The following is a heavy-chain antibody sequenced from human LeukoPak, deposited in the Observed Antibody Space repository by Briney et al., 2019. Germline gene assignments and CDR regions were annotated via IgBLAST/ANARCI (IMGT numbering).Heavy chain of an antibody. V-gene: IGHV3-74*01. CDR1: GFTFSSYW. J-gene: IGHJ6*04. CDR3: ARARGMVRCMDV. CDR2: INSDGSST. Sequence: QPGGSLRLSCAASGFTFSSYWMHWVRQAPGKGLVWVSRINSDGSSTSYADSVKGRFTISRDNAKNTLYLQMNSLRAEGTAVYYCARARGMVRCMDVWGKGTTVTVSS. D-gene: IGHD3-10*01.